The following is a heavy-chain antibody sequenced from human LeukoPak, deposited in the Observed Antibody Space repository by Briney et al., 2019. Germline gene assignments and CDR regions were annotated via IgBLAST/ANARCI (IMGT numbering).Heavy chain of an antibody. J-gene: IGHJ4*02. CDR2: ISAYNGNT. CDR1: GYTFTSYG. CDR3: ARDPYDSSGYYGVDEFDY. D-gene: IGHD3-22*01. Sequence: ASVKVSCKASGYTFTSYGISWVRQAPGQGLEWMGWISAYNGNTNYAQKLQGRVTMTTDTSTSTAYVELRSLRSDDTAVYCWARDPYDSSGYYGVDEFDYWGQGTLVTVSS. V-gene: IGHV1-18*01.